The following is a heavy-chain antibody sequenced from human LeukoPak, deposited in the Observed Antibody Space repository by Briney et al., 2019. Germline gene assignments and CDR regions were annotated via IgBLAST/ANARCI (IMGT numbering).Heavy chain of an antibody. D-gene: IGHD4-17*01. Sequence: GSLRLSCAASGFTFSSYAMSWVRQAPGKGLEWVSGISGSGSITYYADSVKGRFTISRDNSKNTLYLQMNSLRVEDTAVYYCAKDLYGDYDNDYWGQGTLVTVSS. V-gene: IGHV3-23*01. J-gene: IGHJ4*02. CDR1: GFTFSSYA. CDR3: AKDLYGDYDNDY. CDR2: ISGSGSIT.